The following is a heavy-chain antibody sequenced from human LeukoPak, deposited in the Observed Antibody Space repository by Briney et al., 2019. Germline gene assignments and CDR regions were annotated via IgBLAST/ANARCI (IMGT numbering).Heavy chain of an antibody. V-gene: IGHV1-2*02. CDR2: INPNSGGT. CDR1: GYTFTGYY. J-gene: IGHJ4*02. Sequence: ASVKVSCKASGYTFTGYYMHWVRQAPGQGLEWMEWINPNSGGTNYAQKFQGRVTMTRDTSISAAYMELSRLRSDDTAVYYCARAYTAVILDYWGQGTLVTVSS. D-gene: IGHD5-18*01. CDR3: ARAYTAVILDY.